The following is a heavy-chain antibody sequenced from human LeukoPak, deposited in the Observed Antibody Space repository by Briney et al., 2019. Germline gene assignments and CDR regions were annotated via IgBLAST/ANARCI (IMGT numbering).Heavy chain of an antibody. CDR2: ISTGDTAI. CDR1: GFTFSDHY. D-gene: IGHD3-10*01. J-gene: IGHJ4*02. Sequence: PGGSLRLSCAASGFTFSDHYMSWIRQAPGKGLEWISYISTGDTAIFYADSLKGRFTISRDNAKYSLYLQMSSLRAEDTAVYYCARAHYYFGSRHPYFFDSWGQGTLVTVSS. CDR3: ARAHYYFGSRHPYFFDS. V-gene: IGHV3-11*01.